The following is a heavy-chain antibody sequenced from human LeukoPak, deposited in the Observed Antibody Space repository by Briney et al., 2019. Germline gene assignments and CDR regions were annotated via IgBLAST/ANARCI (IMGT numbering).Heavy chain of an antibody. CDR2: INHSGST. Sequence: SETLSLTCAVYGGSFSGYYWSWIRQPPGKGLEWIGEINHSGSTNYNPSLKSRVTISVDTSKNQFSLKLSSVTAADTAVYYCARGRRHSGSYYEAGFFDYWGQGTLVTVSS. V-gene: IGHV4-34*01. J-gene: IGHJ4*02. CDR3: ARGRRHSGSYYEAGFFDY. CDR1: GGSFSGYY. D-gene: IGHD1-26*01.